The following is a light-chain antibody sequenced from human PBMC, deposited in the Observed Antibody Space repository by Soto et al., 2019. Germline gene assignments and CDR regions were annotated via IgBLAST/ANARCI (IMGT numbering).Light chain of an antibody. CDR1: QGISSY. J-gene: IGKJ1*01. Sequence: AIRMTQSPSSLSASTGDRVTITCRASQGISSYLAWYQQKPGKAPKLLIYAASTLQSGVPSRFSGGGSGTDFXLXXXCLQXXXXATXYCQQYYRYPRTFGQGTKVDIK. CDR2: AAS. CDR3: QQYYRYPRT. V-gene: IGKV1-8*01.